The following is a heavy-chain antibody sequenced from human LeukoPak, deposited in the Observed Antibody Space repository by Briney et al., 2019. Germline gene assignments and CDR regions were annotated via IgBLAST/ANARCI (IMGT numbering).Heavy chain of an antibody. CDR2: ISGSGGST. CDR3: AKDRSGQWLVRVPDY. Sequence: GGSLRLSCAASGFTFSSYARSWVRQAPGKGLEWVSAISGSGGSTYYADSVKGRFTISRDNSKNTLYLQMNSLRAEATAVYYCAKDRSGQWLVRVPDYWGQGTLVTVSS. CDR1: GFTFSSYA. V-gene: IGHV3-23*01. J-gene: IGHJ4*02. D-gene: IGHD6-19*01.